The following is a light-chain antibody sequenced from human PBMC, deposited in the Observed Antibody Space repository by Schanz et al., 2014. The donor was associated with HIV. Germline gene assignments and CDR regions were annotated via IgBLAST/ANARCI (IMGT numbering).Light chain of an antibody. V-gene: IGLV2-23*02. CDR2: EVT. J-gene: IGLJ2*01. Sequence: QSALTQPASVSGSPGQSITISCTGTSSDVGAYNSVSWWQQQYPGKAPQLVIHEVTKRPSGDSNRFSGSKSGNTASLTISGLQVEDEAVYYCCSFVRGDRIIFGGGTKLTVL. CDR3: CSFVRGDRII. CDR1: SSDVGAYNS.